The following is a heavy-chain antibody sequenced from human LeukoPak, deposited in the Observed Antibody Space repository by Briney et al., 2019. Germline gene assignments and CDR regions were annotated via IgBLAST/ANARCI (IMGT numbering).Heavy chain of an antibody. CDR2: IYYSGST. Sequence: PSETLSLTCTVSGGSIRSSSYYWGWIRQPPGKGLECIGSIYYSGSTYYNPSLKSRVTISIDTSKNQFSLKMNSVTAADTAVYYCARGEDSFDYWGQGTLVTVSS. CDR3: ARGEDSFDY. CDR1: GGSIRSSSYY. D-gene: IGHD1-26*01. V-gene: IGHV4-39*07. J-gene: IGHJ4*02.